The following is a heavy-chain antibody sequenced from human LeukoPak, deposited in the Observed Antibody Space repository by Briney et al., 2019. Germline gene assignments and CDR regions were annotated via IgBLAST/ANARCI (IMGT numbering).Heavy chain of an antibody. CDR3: AREGEMATIKGGAFDI. CDR1: GGTFSSYA. Sequence: GASVKVSCKASGGTFSSYAISWVRQAPGQGLEWMGGIIPIFGTANYAQKFQGRVTITADESTSTAYMELSSLRSEDTAVYYCAREGEMATIKGGAFDIWGQGTMVTVSS. CDR2: IIPIFGTA. D-gene: IGHD5-24*01. J-gene: IGHJ3*02. V-gene: IGHV1-69*13.